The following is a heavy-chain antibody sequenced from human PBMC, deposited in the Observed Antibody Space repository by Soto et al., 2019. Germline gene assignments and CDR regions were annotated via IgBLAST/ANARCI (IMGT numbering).Heavy chain of an antibody. D-gene: IGHD3-22*01. CDR3: ARVRYYDSSGHDAFDI. CDR1: GYTFTSYG. Sequence: GASVKVSCKASGYTFTSYGISWVRQAPGQGLEWMGWISAYNGNTNYAQKLQGRVTMTTDTSTSTAYMELRSLRSDDTAVYYCARVRYYDSSGHDAFDIWGQGTMVTVSS. V-gene: IGHV1-18*01. CDR2: ISAYNGNT. J-gene: IGHJ3*02.